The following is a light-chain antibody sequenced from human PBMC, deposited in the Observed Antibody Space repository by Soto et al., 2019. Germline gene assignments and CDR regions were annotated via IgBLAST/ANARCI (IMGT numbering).Light chain of an antibody. Sequence: QSVLTQPASVSGSPGQSITISCTGTSSDVGGYNYVSWFQHHPGKAPKLIIYEVSNRPSGVSNRFSGSKFGNTASLTISGLRAEDEADYYCSFYTISGVFGGGTKLTVL. CDR2: EVS. CDR1: SSDVGGYNY. V-gene: IGLV2-14*01. CDR3: SFYTISGV. J-gene: IGLJ3*02.